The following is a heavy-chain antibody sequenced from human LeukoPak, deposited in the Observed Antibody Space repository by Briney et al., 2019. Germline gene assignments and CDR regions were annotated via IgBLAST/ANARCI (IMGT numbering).Heavy chain of an antibody. Sequence: GGSLRLSCAASGFTFSSYAMSWVRQAPGKGLQWVSAISGSGGGTYYADSVKGRFTISRDNSKNTLYLQMNSLRAEDTAVYYCAELGITMIGGVWGKGTTVTISS. CDR3: AELGITMIGGV. D-gene: IGHD3-10*02. CDR1: GFTFSSYA. V-gene: IGHV3-23*01. J-gene: IGHJ6*04. CDR2: ISGSGGGT.